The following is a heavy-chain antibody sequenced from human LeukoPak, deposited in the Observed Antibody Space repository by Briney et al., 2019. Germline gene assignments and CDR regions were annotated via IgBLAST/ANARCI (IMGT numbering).Heavy chain of an antibody. V-gene: IGHV3-74*01. CDR2: INSDGSST. Sequence: PGGSLRLSCAPSGFTFSSYRMHWVRQAPGKGLMWVSRINSDGSSTNYADSVKGRFTISRDNAKNTLYLQMNSLRAEDTAVYYCARDPPRGYSGYGIDHWGQGTLVTVSS. J-gene: IGHJ4*02. D-gene: IGHD5-12*01. CDR1: GFTFSSYR. CDR3: ARDPPRGYSGYGIDH.